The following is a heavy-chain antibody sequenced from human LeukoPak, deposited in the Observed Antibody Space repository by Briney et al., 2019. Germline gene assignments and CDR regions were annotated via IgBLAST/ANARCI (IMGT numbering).Heavy chain of an antibody. CDR3: ARGPDYSNWFDP. D-gene: IGHD4-11*01. CDR1: GGTFSSYA. Sequence: ASVKVSCKASGGTFSSYAISWVRQAPGQGLEWMGGIIPIFGTANYAQKFQGRGTITADESTSTAYMELSSLRSEDTAVYYCARGPDYSNWFDPWGQGTLVTVSS. CDR2: IIPIFGTA. J-gene: IGHJ5*02. V-gene: IGHV1-69*13.